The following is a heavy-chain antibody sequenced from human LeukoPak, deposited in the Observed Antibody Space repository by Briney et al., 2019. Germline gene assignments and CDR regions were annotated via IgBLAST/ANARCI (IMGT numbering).Heavy chain of an antibody. Sequence: ASVKVSCKASGYTFTNYGISWVRQAPGQGLEWMGWISAYNGNTNYAQKFQGRVTMTTDTSTSTAYMELRSLRSDDTAVYYCARDRDYGDYNTQDLFVYWGQGTLVAVSS. CDR3: ARDRDYGDYNTQDLFVY. CDR2: ISAYNGNT. D-gene: IGHD4-17*01. J-gene: IGHJ4*02. V-gene: IGHV1-18*01. CDR1: GYTFTNYG.